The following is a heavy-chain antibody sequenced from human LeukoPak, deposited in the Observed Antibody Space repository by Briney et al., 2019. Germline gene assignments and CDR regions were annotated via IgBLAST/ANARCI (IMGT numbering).Heavy chain of an antibody. J-gene: IGHJ6*02. D-gene: IGHD2-2*01. CDR1: GYTLTELS. CDR3: ATSYYIVVVPAADPGLYYGMDV. CDR2: FDPEDGET. Sequence: ASVKVSCKVSGYTLTELSMHWVRQAPGKGLEWMGGFDPEDGETIYAQKFRGRVTMIEDTSTDTAYMELSSLRSEDTAVYYCATSYYIVVVPAADPGLYYGMDVWGQGTTVTVSS. V-gene: IGHV1-24*01.